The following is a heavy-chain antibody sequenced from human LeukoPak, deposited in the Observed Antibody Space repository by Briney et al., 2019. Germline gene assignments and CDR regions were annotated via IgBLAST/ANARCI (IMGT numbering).Heavy chain of an antibody. CDR2: IFYSGST. D-gene: IGHD3-22*01. J-gene: IGHJ3*01. V-gene: IGHV4-39*07. CDR3: AKSNGYGFVDL. CDR1: GVSISTSNYY. Sequence: SETLSLTCTVSGVSISTSNYYWGWIRQPPGKGLEWIGKIFYSGSTYYSPSLKSRVTISLDTSRNQFSLKLTSVTAADTAVYYCAKSNGYGFVDLWGQGTMVTVSS.